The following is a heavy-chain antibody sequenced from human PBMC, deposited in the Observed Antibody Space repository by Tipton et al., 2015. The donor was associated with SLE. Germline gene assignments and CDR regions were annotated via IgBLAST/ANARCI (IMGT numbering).Heavy chain of an antibody. CDR1: GGSFSGYY. CDR3: AGVPGLDRDYYYYYYMDV. V-gene: IGHV4-34*01. D-gene: IGHD3/OR15-3a*01. J-gene: IGHJ6*03. Sequence: GLVKPSETLSLTCAVYGGSFSGYYWSWIRQPPGKGLEWIGEINHSGGTNYNPSLKSRVTISVDTSKNQFSLKLSSVTAADTAVYYCAGVPGLDRDYYYYYYMDVWGKGTTVSVSS. CDR2: INHSGGT.